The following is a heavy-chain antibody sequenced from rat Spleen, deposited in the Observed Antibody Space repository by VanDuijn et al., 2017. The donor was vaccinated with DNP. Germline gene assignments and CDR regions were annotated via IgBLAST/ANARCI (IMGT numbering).Heavy chain of an antibody. Sequence: EVQLVESGGGLVQPGRSLKLSCAASGFTFSNYDMAWVRQAPTKGLEWVASISPSGGSTYYRDSVKGRFTVSRDNAKSSLYLQMDSLRSEDTATYYCARGPWAYYGPGGAMDAWGQGTSVTVSS. CDR2: ISPSGGST. J-gene: IGHJ4*01. CDR3: ARGPWAYYGPGGAMDA. CDR1: GFTFSNYD. D-gene: IGHD1-6*01. V-gene: IGHV5-25*01.